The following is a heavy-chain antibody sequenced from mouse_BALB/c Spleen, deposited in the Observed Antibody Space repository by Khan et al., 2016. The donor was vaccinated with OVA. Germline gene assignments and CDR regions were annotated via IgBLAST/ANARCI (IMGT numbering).Heavy chain of an antibody. CDR3: ARLEDI. CDR1: GYSLTRYG. D-gene: IGHD1-3*01. CDR2: IWAGGST. Sequence: QVQLKQSGPGLVAPSQSLSITCTVYGYSLTRYGVHWVRQPPGKSLEWLGVIWAGGSTNYNSALMSRLSISKDNSKSQVFLKMNRLQTDDTAMYYCARLEDIWGQGTTLTVSS. V-gene: IGHV2-9*02. J-gene: IGHJ2*01.